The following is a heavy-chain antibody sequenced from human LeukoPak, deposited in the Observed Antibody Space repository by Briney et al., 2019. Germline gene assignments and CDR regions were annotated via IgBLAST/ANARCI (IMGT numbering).Heavy chain of an antibody. CDR1: GGSISSYY. CDR3: AREGRGGLLWFGEYYYFDY. Sequence: SEALSLTCTVSGGSISSYYWSWIRQPAGKGLEWIGRIYTSGSTNYNPSLKSRVTMSVDTSKNQFSLKLSSVTAADTAVYYCAREGRGGLLWFGEYYYFDYWGQGTLVTVSS. J-gene: IGHJ4*02. CDR2: IYTSGST. D-gene: IGHD3-10*01. V-gene: IGHV4-4*07.